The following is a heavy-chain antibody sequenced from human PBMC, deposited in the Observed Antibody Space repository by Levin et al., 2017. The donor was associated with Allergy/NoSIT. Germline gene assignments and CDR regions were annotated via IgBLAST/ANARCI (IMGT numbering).Heavy chain of an antibody. V-gene: IGHV3-33*01. CDR2: IWYDDSNK. Sequence: GESLKISCATSGFTFSSYGILWVRQAPGKGLEWVAVIWYDDSNKYYADSVKGRFTISRDNSKNTLSLQMNSLRVEDTAVYYCARLGSGWAIDYWGQGTLVTVSS. J-gene: IGHJ4*02. CDR3: ARLGSGWAIDY. CDR1: GFTFSSYG. D-gene: IGHD6-19*01.